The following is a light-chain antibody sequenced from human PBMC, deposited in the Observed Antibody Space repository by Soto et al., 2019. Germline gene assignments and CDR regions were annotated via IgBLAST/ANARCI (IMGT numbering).Light chain of an antibody. Sequence: DIVVTQSPDSLALSLGEKATINCKSSQSVFYESNHRNYLAWYQQKPGQPPKLLIYWASARESGVPDRFSGSGSGTDFTLTISSLQAEDVAIYYCHQYYGSLPTFGQGTKVEIK. J-gene: IGKJ1*01. V-gene: IGKV4-1*01. CDR2: WAS. CDR1: QSVFYESNHRNY. CDR3: HQYYGSLPT.